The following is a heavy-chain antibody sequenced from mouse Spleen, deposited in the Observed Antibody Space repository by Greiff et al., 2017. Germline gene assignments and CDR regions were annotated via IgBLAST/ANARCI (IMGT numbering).Heavy chain of an antibody. Sequence: EVKVVESGGGLVKLGGSLKLSCAASGFTFSSYYMSWVRQTPEKRLELVAAINSNGGSTYYPDTVKGRFTISRDNAKHTLYLQMSSLKSEDTALYYCARGGYDGEGFIGYWGQGTTLTVSS. CDR1: GFTFSSYY. CDR2: INSNGGST. J-gene: IGHJ2*01. D-gene: IGHD2-2*01. V-gene: IGHV5-6-2*01. CDR3: ARGGYDGEGFIGY.